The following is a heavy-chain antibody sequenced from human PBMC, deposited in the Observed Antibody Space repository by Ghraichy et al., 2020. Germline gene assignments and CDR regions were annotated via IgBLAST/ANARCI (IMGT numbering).Heavy chain of an antibody. CDR2: ISGSGGST. Sequence: GGSLRLSCAASGFTFSSCAMSWVRQAPGKGPEWVSAISGSGGSTYYADSVKGRFTISRDNSKNTLSLQMNSLRAEDTAVYYWAKHDASLVRGVIYYYYYGMAVWGQGTTVTVSS. V-gene: IGHV3-23*01. CDR3: AKHDASLVRGVIYYYYYGMAV. D-gene: IGHD3-10*01. CDR1: GFTFSSCA. J-gene: IGHJ6*02.